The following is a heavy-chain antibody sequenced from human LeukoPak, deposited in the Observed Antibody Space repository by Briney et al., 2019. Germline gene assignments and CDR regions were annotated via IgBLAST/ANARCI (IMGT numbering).Heavy chain of an antibody. CDR3: ARIGYSGYGGHYYFDY. V-gene: IGHV3-30-3*01. J-gene: IGHJ4*02. CDR1: GFTFSSYA. Sequence: GGSLRLSCAASGFTFSSYAMPWVRQAPGKGLEWVAVISYDGSNKYYADSVKGRFTISRDNSKNTLYLQMNSLRAEDTAVYYCARIGYSGYGGHYYFDYWGQGTLVTVSS. D-gene: IGHD5-12*01. CDR2: ISYDGSNK.